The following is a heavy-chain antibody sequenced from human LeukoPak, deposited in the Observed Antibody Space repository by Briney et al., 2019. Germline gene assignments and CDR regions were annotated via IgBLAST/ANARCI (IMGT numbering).Heavy chain of an antibody. V-gene: IGHV1-18*01. CDR2: INAYNGNT. D-gene: IGHD2-2*01. J-gene: IGHJ6*02. CDR3: ARVGPYCSRTSCFRMDV. Sequence: ASVKVSCKASGYTFTSYGISWVRQAPGQGIEWMGWINAYNGNTNYAQKLQGRVTMTTDTSTSTAYMELRSLRSDDTAVYYCARVGPYCSRTSCFRMDVWGQGTTVTVSS. CDR1: GYTFTSYG.